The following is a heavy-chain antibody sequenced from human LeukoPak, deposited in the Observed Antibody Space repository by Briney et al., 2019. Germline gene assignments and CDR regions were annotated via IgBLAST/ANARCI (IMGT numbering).Heavy chain of an antibody. CDR3: ARDREVRGVIIGYYYYGMDV. CDR2: INPNSGGT. D-gene: IGHD3-10*01. Sequence: ASVKVSCKASGYTFTGYYMHWVRQAPGQGLEWMGWINPNSGGTNYAQKFRGRVTMTRDTPISTAYMELSRLRSDDTAVYYCARDREVRGVIIGYYYYGMDVWGQGTTVTVSS. J-gene: IGHJ6*02. CDR1: GYTFTGYY. V-gene: IGHV1-2*02.